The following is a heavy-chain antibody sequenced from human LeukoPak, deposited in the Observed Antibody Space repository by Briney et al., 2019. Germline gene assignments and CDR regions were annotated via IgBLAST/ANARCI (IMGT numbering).Heavy chain of an antibody. CDR3: ASDLVGAGYYYYYYMDV. D-gene: IGHD2-15*01. CDR1: GGTFSSYA. J-gene: IGHJ6*03. CDR2: ILPIFGTA. V-gene: IGHV1-69*05. Sequence: SVKVSCKASGGTFSSYAISWVRQAPGQGLEWMGGILPIFGTANYAQKFQGRVTITTDESTSTAYMELSSLRSEDTAVYYCASDLVGAGYYYYYYMDVWGKGTTVTISS.